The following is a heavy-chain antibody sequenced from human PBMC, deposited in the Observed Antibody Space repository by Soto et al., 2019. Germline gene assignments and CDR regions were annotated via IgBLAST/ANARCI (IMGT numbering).Heavy chain of an antibody. V-gene: IGHV4-39*01. D-gene: IGHD1-26*01. CDR2: VYYSWSA. CDR3: ARRPKRGSYSWCFDY. J-gene: IGHJ4*02. CDR1: GGSISSNAYY. Sequence: QLQLQESGPGLVKPSETLSLTCTVSGGSISSNAYYWGWIRQPPGKGLEWIGSVYYSWSANYNPSLKSRLTMSVDTSKNQFSTKLISVTAADTAVYYCARRPKRGSYSWCFDYWGQGTLVTVSS.